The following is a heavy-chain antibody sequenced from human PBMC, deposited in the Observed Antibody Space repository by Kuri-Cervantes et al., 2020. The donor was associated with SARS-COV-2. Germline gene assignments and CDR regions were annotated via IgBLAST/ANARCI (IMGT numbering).Heavy chain of an antibody. V-gene: IGHV4-34*01. D-gene: IGHD2-2*02. CDR1: GGSFSGYY. CDR2: INHSGST. J-gene: IGHJ4*02. CDR3: ARDVNYCSSTSCYND. Sequence: GSLRLSCAVYGGSFSGYYWSWIRQPPGKGLEWIGEINHSGSTNYNPSLKSRVTISVDTSKNQFSLKLSSVTAADTAVYYCARDVNYCSSTSCYNDWGQGTLVTVSS.